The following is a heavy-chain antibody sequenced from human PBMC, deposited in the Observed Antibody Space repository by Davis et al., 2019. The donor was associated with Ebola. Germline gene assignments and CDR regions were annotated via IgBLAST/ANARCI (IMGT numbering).Heavy chain of an antibody. CDR3: ARDATTVTTIWFDP. D-gene: IGHD4-17*01. V-gene: IGHV1-18*01. Sequence: AASVKVSCKTSGYTFSGYAISWVRQAPGQGLEWIGRINVYNGHTNYAQNFQGRVTVSTETSTRIAYMELRSLRSDDTALYYCARDATTVTTIWFDPWGQGTLVTVSS. J-gene: IGHJ5*02. CDR2: INVYNGHT. CDR1: GYTFSGYA.